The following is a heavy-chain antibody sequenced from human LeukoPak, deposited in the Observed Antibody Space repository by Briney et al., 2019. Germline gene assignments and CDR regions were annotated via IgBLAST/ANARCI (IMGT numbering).Heavy chain of an antibody. CDR2: IKKDGSEK. J-gene: IGHJ6*03. CDR1: GFTSSSYW. V-gene: IGHV3-7*03. Sequence: GGSLRLSCAASGFTSSSYWMSWVRQAPGKRLEWVANIKKDGSEKYYVDSVKGRFTISRDNSKNTQSLQMNSLRAEDTAVYYCASSSDIYGSGSYFNSLGDVWGKGTTVSISS. D-gene: IGHD3-10*01. CDR3: ASSSDIYGSGSYFNSLGDV.